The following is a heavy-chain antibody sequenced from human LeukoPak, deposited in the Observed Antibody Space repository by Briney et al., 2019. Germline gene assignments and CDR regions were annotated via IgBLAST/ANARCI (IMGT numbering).Heavy chain of an antibody. J-gene: IGHJ4*02. V-gene: IGHV3-48*03. Sequence: PGGSLRLSCAASGFTFSSYEMNWVRQAPGKGLEWVSYISSTGSTIYYADSVKGRFTISRDNAKNSLFLQMNSLRAEDTAVYYCARGPGRYVYNFVSYWGQGTLVTVSS. CDR3: ARGPGRYVYNFVSY. D-gene: IGHD5-24*01. CDR1: GFTFSSYE. CDR2: ISSTGSTI.